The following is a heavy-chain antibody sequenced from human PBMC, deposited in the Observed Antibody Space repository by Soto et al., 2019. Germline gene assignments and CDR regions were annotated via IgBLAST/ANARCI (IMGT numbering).Heavy chain of an antibody. CDR2: IGTAGDT. CDR3: ARVTPFLYCRSTSCHALDV. D-gene: IGHD2-2*01. V-gene: IGHV3-13*01. J-gene: IGHJ6*04. CDR1: GFTFSSYD. Sequence: EVQLVESGGGLVQPGGSLRLSCAASGFTFSSYDMHWVRQATGKGLEWVSAIGTAGDTYYPGCVKGRFTISRENAKNSLYLQMNILRAGDTAVYYGARVTPFLYCRSTSCHALDVWGKGTTVTVSS.